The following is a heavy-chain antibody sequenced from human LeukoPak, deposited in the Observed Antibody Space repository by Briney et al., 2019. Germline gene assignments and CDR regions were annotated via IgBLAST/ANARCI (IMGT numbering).Heavy chain of an antibody. CDR3: ARDPGYSYGYLRYWYFDL. J-gene: IGHJ2*01. V-gene: IGHV4-34*01. Sequence: SDTLSLTCAVYGGSFSGYYWSWIRQPPGKGLEWIGEINHSGSTNYNPSLKSRVTISVDTSKNQFSLKLSSVTAADTAVYYCARDPGYSYGYLRYWYFDLWGRGTLVTVSS. CDR1: GGSFSGYY. D-gene: IGHD5-18*01. CDR2: INHSGST.